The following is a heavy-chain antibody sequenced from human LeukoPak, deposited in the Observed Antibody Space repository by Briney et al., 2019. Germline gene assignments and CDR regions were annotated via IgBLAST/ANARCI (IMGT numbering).Heavy chain of an antibody. D-gene: IGHD1-1*01. CDR3: AKRLGTVTTYDS. Sequence: GGSLRLSCAASGFTFSRNWMSWVRQAPGKGLEWVASINPDGSQKLYVDSVKGRFTISRDNTKSSLFVQMNSLGAEDTAMYYCAKRLGTVTTYDSWGQGTRVTVSS. CDR1: GFTFSRNW. V-gene: IGHV3-7*01. CDR2: INPDGSQK. J-gene: IGHJ4*02.